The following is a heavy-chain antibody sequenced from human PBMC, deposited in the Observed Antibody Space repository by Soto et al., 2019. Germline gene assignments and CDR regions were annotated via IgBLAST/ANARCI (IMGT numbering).Heavy chain of an antibody. CDR2: ISISGSST. V-gene: IGHV3-23*01. CDR1: GFTFRNYG. J-gene: IGHJ4*02. Sequence: PGGSLRLSCAASGFTFRNYGMSWVRQAPGKGLEWVSAISISGSSTYYADSVKGRFTISRDNSKNTLYLQMNSLRAEDTAVYYCANDRDGYNPDYWGQGTLVTVSS. CDR3: ANDRDGYNPDY. D-gene: IGHD5-12*01.